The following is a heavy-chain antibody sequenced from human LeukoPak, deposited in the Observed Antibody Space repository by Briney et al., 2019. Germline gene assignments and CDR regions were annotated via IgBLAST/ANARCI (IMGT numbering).Heavy chain of an antibody. CDR2: IYHSGST. Sequence: SQTLSLTCAGSGGSISSGGYSWSCIRQPPGKGLEWIGYIYHSGSTYYNPSLKSRVTISVDRSKNQFSLKLSSVTAADTAVYYCARTTYLGAGTPYYFDYWGQGTLVTVSS. J-gene: IGHJ4*02. CDR3: ARTTYLGAGTPYYFDY. D-gene: IGHD2/OR15-2a*01. V-gene: IGHV4-30-2*01. CDR1: GGSISSGGYS.